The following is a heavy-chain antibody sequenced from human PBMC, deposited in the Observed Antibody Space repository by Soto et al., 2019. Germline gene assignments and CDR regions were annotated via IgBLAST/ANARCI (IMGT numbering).Heavy chain of an antibody. Sequence: KSSETLSLTCTVSGGSISSYYWSWIRQPPGKGLEWIGYIYYSGSTNYNPSLKSRVTISVDTSKNQFSLKLSSVTAADTAVYYCARGATGTTYGVPDYWGQGTLVTVSS. D-gene: IGHD1-7*01. CDR1: GGSISSYY. J-gene: IGHJ4*02. CDR3: ARGATGTTYGVPDY. V-gene: IGHV4-59*01. CDR2: IYYSGST.